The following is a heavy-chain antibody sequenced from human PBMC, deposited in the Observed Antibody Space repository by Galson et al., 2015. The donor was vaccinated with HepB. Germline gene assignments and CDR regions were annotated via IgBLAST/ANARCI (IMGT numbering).Heavy chain of an antibody. CDR2: IDPSGGCT. J-gene: IGHJ4*02. D-gene: IGHD2-21*02. V-gene: IGHV1-46*02. CDR3: ARDGGYCGGDCYPFDY. CDR1: GYTFNSFY. Sequence: SVKVSCKASGYTFNSFYMHWVRQAPGQGPEWMGIIDPSGGCTIYTPKFQGRVTMTRDTSTSTFYLDVNSLRSEDAAVYYCARDGGYCGGDCYPFDYWGQGTLVTVSS.